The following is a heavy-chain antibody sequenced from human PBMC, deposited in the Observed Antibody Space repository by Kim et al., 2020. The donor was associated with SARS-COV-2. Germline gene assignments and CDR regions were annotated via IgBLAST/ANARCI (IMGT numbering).Heavy chain of an antibody. CDR3: ARNRDTYYYDSSGYNV. D-gene: IGHD3-22*01. Sequence: DSVRGRFTSSRDNAKNTLYLQMNSLRDEDTAVYYCARNRDTYYYDSSGYNVWGQGTLVTVSS. V-gene: IGHV3-30*07. J-gene: IGHJ4*02.